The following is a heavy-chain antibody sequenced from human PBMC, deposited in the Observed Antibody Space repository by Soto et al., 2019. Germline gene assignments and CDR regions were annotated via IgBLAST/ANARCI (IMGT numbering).Heavy chain of an antibody. Sequence: EVQLVESGGGLVQPGGSLRLSCVASGYTFSRHWIHWVRQAPGQGLEGVSRINPEGTFTTYADSVRGRLTISRDNAKNTLYLEMNSLRAEDTAVYYCARPRSMSSSGFDIWGQGTIVTVSS. J-gene: IGHJ3*02. CDR2: INPEGTFT. D-gene: IGHD6-6*01. CDR3: ARPRSMSSSGFDI. V-gene: IGHV3-74*03. CDR1: GYTFSRHW.